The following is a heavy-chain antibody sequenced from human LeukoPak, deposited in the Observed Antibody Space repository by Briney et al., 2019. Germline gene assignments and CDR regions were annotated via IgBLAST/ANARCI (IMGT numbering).Heavy chain of an antibody. V-gene: IGHV3-74*01. CDR3: ARGVSGTGPDI. D-gene: IGHD5/OR15-5a*01. CDR2: INTDGSST. CDR1: GFIFSSHW. Sequence: GGSLRLSCAASGFIFSSHWMHWLRQAPEKGLVWVSRINTDGSSTDYADSVKGRFTISRDNAKNTVYLQMNSLRAEDTAVYYCARGVSGTGPDIWGLGTMVTVS. J-gene: IGHJ3*02.